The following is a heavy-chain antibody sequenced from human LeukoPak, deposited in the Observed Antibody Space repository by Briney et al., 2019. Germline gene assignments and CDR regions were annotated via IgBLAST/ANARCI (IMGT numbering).Heavy chain of an antibody. CDR2: INPNSGGT. V-gene: IGHV1-2*02. Sequence: GASVKVSCKASGYTFTGYYMHWVRQAPGQGHEWMGWINPNSGGTNPAQKFQGRVTMTRDTSISAAYMELSRLRSDDTAVYYCARGDIVVVPGALSGWEDYYGLDVWGQGTTVTVS. CDR1: GYTFTGYY. CDR3: ARGDIVVVPGALSGWEDYYGLDV. J-gene: IGHJ6*02. D-gene: IGHD2-2*01.